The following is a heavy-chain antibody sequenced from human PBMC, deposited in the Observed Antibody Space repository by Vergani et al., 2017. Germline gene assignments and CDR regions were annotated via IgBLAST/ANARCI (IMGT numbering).Heavy chain of an antibody. CDR2: IIPSFGIP. D-gene: IGHD1-26*01. CDR3: ARAKWEVPTAIKYAFDI. Sequence: QVQLVQSGAEVKKPGSSVKVSCKASGGTFSSFGINWVRQAPGQGLEWMGGIIPSFGIPNYAQRFQDRVTITADESTSTAYMELSSLRSEDTAVYYCARAKWEVPTAIKYAFDIWGQGTSVTVAS. CDR1: GGTFSSFG. V-gene: IGHV1-69*01. J-gene: IGHJ3*02.